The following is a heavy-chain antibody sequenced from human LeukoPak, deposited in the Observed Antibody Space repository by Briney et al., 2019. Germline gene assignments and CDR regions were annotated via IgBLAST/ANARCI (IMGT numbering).Heavy chain of an antibody. D-gene: IGHD1-26*01. J-gene: IGHJ4*02. CDR1: GFTFSGSA. CDR2: IRSKANSYAT. V-gene: IGHV3-73*01. CDR3: TSVGSIVGAGG. Sequence: PGGSLRLSCAASGFTFSGSAMHWVRQASGKGLEWVGRIRSKANSYATAYAASVKGRFTISRDDSKNTAYLQMNGLKTEDTAVYYCTSVGSIVGAGGWGKGTLVTVSS.